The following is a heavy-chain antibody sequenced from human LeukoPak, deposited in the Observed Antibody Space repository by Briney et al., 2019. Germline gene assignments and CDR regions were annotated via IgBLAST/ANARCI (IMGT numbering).Heavy chain of an antibody. CDR3: ARSQVTMVRGVRDLYYYYYYMDV. CDR1: GGSISTISSSTYY. J-gene: IGHJ6*03. CDR2: IYTSGST. Sequence: PLETLSLTCTVSGGSISTISSSTYYWSWIRQPAGKGLEWIGRIYTSGSTNYNPSLKSRVTISVDTSKNQFSLKLSSVTAADTAVYYCARSQVTMVRGVRDLYYYYYYMDVWGKGTTVTVSS. V-gene: IGHV4-61*02. D-gene: IGHD3-10*01.